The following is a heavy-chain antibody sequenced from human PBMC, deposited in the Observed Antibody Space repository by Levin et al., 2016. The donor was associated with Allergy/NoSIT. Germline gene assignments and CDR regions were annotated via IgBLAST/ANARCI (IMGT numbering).Heavy chain of an antibody. J-gene: IGHJ4*02. V-gene: IGHV3-7*01. CDR2: IKPDGSQK. D-gene: IGHD6-19*01. CDR1: GLIFSNYW. CDR3: VRWRSVAGLDY. Sequence: GGSLRLSCVGSGLIFSNYWMTWVRQAPGKGLEWVANIKPDGSQKYYVDSVKGRFTSSRDNAKNSLYLQMNSLTADDTAVYYCVRWRSVAGLDYWGQGALVTVSS.